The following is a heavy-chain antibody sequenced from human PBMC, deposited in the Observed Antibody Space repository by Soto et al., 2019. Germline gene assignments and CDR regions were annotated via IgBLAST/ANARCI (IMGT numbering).Heavy chain of an antibody. CDR2: IYYSGST. CDR1: GGSISSGDYY. CDR3: ARDGGSGSYYLYYYYGMDV. V-gene: IGHV4-30-4*01. D-gene: IGHD3-10*01. Sequence: QVQLQESGPGLVKPSQNLSITCTVSGGSISSGDYYWSWIRQPPGKGLEWIGYIYYSGSTYYNPSLKSRVTISVDMSKNQFSLKLSSVTAADTAVYYCARDGGSGSYYLYYYYGMDVWGQGTTVTVSS. J-gene: IGHJ6*02.